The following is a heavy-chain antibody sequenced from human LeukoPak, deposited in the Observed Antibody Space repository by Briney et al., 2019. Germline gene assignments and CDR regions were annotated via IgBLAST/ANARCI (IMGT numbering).Heavy chain of an antibody. CDR1: GFTFDDYG. CDR2: ISWNGGTT. CDR3: ARDRSYGSFDY. J-gene: IGHJ4*02. Sequence: GGSLRLSCAASGFTFDDYGMNWVRHAPGKGLEWVSGISWNGGTTGYADSVKGRFTISRDNAKNSLFLQMNSLRAEDTALYHCARDRSYGSFDYWGQGTLVTVSS. D-gene: IGHD5-18*01. V-gene: IGHV3-20*01.